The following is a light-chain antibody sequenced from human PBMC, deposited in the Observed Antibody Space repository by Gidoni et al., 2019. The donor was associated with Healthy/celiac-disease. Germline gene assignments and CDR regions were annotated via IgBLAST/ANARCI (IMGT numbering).Light chain of an antibody. CDR2: WAS. Sequence: IVMPQPPDPLALSPGERAIINCKSRQSVLFRSNNKKYLAWYQQKPGQPPKLLIYWASTRESWVPDQVNGNGSGTDFAVTISSLQTEDVAVYYCQKYYSAPFTFGPGAKVDIK. CDR3: QKYYSAPFT. J-gene: IGKJ3*01. CDR1: QSVLFRSNNKKY. V-gene: IGKV4-1*01.